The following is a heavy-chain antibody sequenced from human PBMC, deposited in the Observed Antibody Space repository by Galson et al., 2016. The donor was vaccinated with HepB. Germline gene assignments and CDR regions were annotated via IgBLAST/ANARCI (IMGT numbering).Heavy chain of an antibody. Sequence: SETLSLTCTVSGGSINGYYWSWIRQPPGKGLEWIGYIYYSGSTKYNPSLKSPVTISVATSKNQFSLKFNSVTAADTAVYYCARVAYSGSGRDQRSIDYWGQGILVTVSS. CDR3: ARVAYSGSGRDQRSIDY. CDR1: GGSINGYY. D-gene: IGHD3-10*01. V-gene: IGHV4-59*01. J-gene: IGHJ4*02. CDR2: IYYSGST.